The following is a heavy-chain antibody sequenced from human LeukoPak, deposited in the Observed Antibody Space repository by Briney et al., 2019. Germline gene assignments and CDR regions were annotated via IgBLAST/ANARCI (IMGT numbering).Heavy chain of an antibody. CDR3: AKDAARDCSSTSCYMNDY. Sequence: GGSLRLSCAASGFTFSSYWMSWVRQAPGKGLEWVANIKQDGSEKYYVDSVKGRFTISRDNSKNTLYLQMNSLRAEDTAVYYCAKDAARDCSSTSCYMNDYWGQGTLVTVSS. D-gene: IGHD2-2*02. V-gene: IGHV3-7*01. CDR2: IKQDGSEK. CDR1: GFTFSSYW. J-gene: IGHJ4*02.